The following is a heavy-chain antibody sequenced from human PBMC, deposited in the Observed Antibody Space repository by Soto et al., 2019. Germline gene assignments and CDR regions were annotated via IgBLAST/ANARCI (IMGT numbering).Heavy chain of an antibody. CDR1: GYTFTGYY. J-gene: IGHJ3*02. Sequence: ASVKVSCKASGYTFTGYYMHWVRQAPGQGLEWMGWINPNSGGTNYAQKFQGRVTMTRDTSISTAYMELSGLRSDDTAVYYCARDHGYSSGWFTTQDDAFDIWGQGTMVTVSS. CDR3: ARDHGYSSGWFTTQDDAFDI. D-gene: IGHD6-19*01. CDR2: INPNSGGT. V-gene: IGHV1-2*02.